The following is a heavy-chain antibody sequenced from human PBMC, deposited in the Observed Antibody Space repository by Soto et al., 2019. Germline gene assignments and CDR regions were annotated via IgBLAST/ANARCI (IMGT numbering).Heavy chain of an antibody. V-gene: IGHV4-59*01. D-gene: IGHD6-25*01. CDR3: GSVRPSGYVLS. Sequence: PSETLSLTCTVSGGSLSSYYWTWIRQSPGKGLEWIGYVYFSGNTNYNPSLKSRVAISIDTSNNQFSLRLASVTAADTAFYYCGSVRPSGYVLSWGQGTLVTVSS. CDR1: GGSLSSYY. J-gene: IGHJ5*02. CDR2: VYFSGNT.